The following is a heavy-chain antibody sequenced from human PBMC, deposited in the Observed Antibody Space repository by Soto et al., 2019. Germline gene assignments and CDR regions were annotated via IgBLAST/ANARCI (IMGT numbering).Heavy chain of an antibody. CDR1: GFSFSSYS. J-gene: IGHJ4*02. D-gene: IGHD1-26*01. Sequence: GGSLRLSCVASGFSFSSYSVNWVRQVPGKGLEWVSYISRGGNTIYYADSVKGRFTISRDNAKNSLYLQMNSLRDEDTAVYYCARDGGAWDYWGQGTLVTVSS. CDR2: ISRGGNTI. CDR3: ARDGGAWDY. V-gene: IGHV3-48*02.